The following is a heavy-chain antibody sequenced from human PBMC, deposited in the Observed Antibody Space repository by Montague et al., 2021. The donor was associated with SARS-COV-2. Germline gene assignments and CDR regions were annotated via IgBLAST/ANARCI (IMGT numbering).Heavy chain of an antibody. CDR1: GDSVSSNSAA. D-gene: IGHD3-9*01. CDR3: ARDLKPPGDILTGYLPYYYYMDV. J-gene: IGHJ6*03. CDR2: TYYRSKWYN. V-gene: IGHV6-1*01. Sequence: CAISGDSVSSNSAAWNWIRQSPSRGLEWLGRTYYRSKWYNDYAVSVKSRITINPDTSKNQFSLQLNSVTPEDTTVYYCARDLKPPGDILTGYLPYYYYMDVWGKGTTATVSS.